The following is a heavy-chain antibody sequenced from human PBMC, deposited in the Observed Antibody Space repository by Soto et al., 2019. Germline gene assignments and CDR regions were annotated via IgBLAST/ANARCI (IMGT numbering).Heavy chain of an antibody. D-gene: IGHD6-19*01. Sequence: AAVKVSFKATGCTFSGRYMHCVRQAPGQGLEWMGFINPNSGGTKCAEKFQGRVTMTSDTSISTAYMELSRLTSDDTAVYYCASAAVTGKAGLDFWGQGTQVTVSS. CDR3: ASAAVTGKAGLDF. CDR2: INPNSGGT. CDR1: GCTFSGRY. V-gene: IGHV1-2*02. J-gene: IGHJ4*02.